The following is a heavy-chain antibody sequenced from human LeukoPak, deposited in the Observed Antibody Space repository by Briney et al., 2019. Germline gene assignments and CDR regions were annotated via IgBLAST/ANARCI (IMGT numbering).Heavy chain of an antibody. V-gene: IGHV1-46*01. CDR1: GYTFTSHY. Sequence: ASVTVSCNAAGYTFTSHYMHWVRQAPGQGLEWMGIINPSGGSTSYAQKFQGRVTMTRDMSTSTVYMELSSLRSEDTAVYYCARTLAAAEYYFDYWGQGTLVTVSS. CDR2: INPSGGST. D-gene: IGHD6-13*01. J-gene: IGHJ4*02. CDR3: ARTLAAAEYYFDY.